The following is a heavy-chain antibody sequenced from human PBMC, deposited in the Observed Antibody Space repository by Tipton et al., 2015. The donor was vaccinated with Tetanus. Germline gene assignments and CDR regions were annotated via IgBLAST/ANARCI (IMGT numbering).Heavy chain of an antibody. CDR2: LNPKSGSA. Sequence: QLVQSGAEVKKPGASVKVSCKASGYTFTSYGLNWVRKAAGRGFEWMGWLNPKSGSAAYAPRLQGRVTVTTNTSITTAFMEVASLTYEDTAVYYCASGSSIRHGLDVWGHGTSVTVSS. V-gene: IGHV1-8*02. D-gene: IGHD2-2*01. J-gene: IGHJ6*02. CDR1: GYTFTSYG. CDR3: ASGSSIRHGLDV.